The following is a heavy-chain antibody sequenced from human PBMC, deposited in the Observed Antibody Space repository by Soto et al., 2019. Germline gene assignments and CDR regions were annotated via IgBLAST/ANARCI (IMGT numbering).Heavy chain of an antibody. Sequence: ASVKLSCKASGYTFTSYGISRLRQAPGQGLEWMGWISAYNGNTNYAQKLQGRVTMTTDTSTSTAYMELRSLRSDDTAVYYCTRERGCSSTSCSDYWGQGTLVTVSS. J-gene: IGHJ4*02. CDR3: TRERGCSSTSCSDY. V-gene: IGHV1-18*01. D-gene: IGHD2-2*01. CDR2: ISAYNGNT. CDR1: GYTFTSYG.